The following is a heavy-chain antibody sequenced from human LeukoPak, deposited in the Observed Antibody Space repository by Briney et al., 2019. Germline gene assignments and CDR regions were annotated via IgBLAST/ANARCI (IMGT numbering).Heavy chain of an antibody. V-gene: IGHV1-18*01. CDR1: GYTFTSYG. Sequence: ASVKVSCKASGYTFTSYGISWVRQAPGQGLEWMGWISAYNVNTNYAQKLQGRVTMTTDTSTSTAYMELRSLRSDDTAVYYCARDRHSSGRYRSDYWGQGTLVTVSS. CDR2: ISAYNVNT. D-gene: IGHD6-19*01. CDR3: ARDRHSSGRYRSDY. J-gene: IGHJ4*02.